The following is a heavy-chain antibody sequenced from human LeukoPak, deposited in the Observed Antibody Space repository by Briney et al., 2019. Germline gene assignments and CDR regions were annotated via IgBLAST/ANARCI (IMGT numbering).Heavy chain of an antibody. CDR1: GFXFXXXX. D-gene: IGHD1-7*01. CDR2: ISTXGXTR. J-gene: IGHJ4*02. V-gene: IGHV3-48*03. Sequence: QSGGXLXLXXAASGFXFXXXXXXXVRQAPGXXXXXXXYISTXGXTRYYADXXKXXXXXXRDNAKNSLNLQMNSLRVEXTAVYYCARELSGTTSYYFDYWGQGTLVTVSS. CDR3: ARELSGTTSYYFDY.